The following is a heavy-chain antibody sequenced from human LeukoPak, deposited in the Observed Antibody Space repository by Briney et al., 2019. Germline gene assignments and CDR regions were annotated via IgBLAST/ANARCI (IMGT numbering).Heavy chain of an antibody. V-gene: IGHV4-31*03. CDR2: IYYSGST. J-gene: IGHJ3*02. Sequence: SQTLSLTCTVSGASISSGGYYCSWIRQHPGKGLEWIAYIYYSGSTYYNPSLKSRVIISVDTSKNQFSLKLSSVTAADAAVYYCARLRVDCSSTSCAPDAFDIWGQGAMVTVSS. CDR3: ARLRVDCSSTSCAPDAFDI. CDR1: GASISSGGYY. D-gene: IGHD2-2*01.